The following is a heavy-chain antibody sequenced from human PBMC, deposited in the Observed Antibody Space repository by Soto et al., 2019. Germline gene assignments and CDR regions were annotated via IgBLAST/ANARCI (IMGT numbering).Heavy chain of an antibody. CDR1: GGSISSGGYS. CDR2: IYHSGST. Sequence: SETLSLTCVVSGGSISSGGYSWSWIRQPPGKGLEWIGYIYHSGSTYYNPSLKSRVTISVDRSKNQFSLKLSSVTAADTAVYYCARGPSGDKVHYWGQGALVTVSS. J-gene: IGHJ4*02. V-gene: IGHV4-30-2*01. D-gene: IGHD7-27*01. CDR3: ARGPSGDKVHY.